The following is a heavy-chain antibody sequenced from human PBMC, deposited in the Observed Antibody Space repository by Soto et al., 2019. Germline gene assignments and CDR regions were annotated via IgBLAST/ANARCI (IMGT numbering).Heavy chain of an antibody. Sequence: QLQLQESGPGLVKPSETLSLTCTVSGGSISGSSYYWGWIRQPPGKGLEWIGSIYYSGSTYYNPSLKSRVTISVDTSKNQFSLKLSSVTAADTAVYYCARLSDYDILTPSWFDPWGQGTLVTVSS. J-gene: IGHJ5*02. CDR1: GGSISGSSYY. V-gene: IGHV4-39*01. CDR2: IYYSGST. D-gene: IGHD3-9*01. CDR3: ARLSDYDILTPSWFDP.